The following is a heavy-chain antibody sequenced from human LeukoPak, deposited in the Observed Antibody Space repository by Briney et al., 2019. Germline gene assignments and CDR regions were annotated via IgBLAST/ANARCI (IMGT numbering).Heavy chain of an antibody. CDR1: GGTFSSYA. D-gene: IGHD4-17*01. V-gene: IGHV1-69*04. CDR2: IIPILGIA. J-gene: IGHJ4*02. Sequence: SVKVSCKASGGTFSSYAISWVRQAPGQGLEWMGRIIPILGIANYAQKFQGRVTMTRDTSTSTVYMELSSLRSEDTAVYYCARGAFYGDLDYWGQGTLVTVSS. CDR3: ARGAFYGDLDY.